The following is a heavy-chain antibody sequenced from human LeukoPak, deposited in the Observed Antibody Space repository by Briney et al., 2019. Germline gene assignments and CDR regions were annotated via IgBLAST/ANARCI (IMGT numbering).Heavy chain of an antibody. CDR2: IRSKANSYAT. CDR3: TYSYNYYFDS. CDR1: GFAFSASA. J-gene: IGHJ4*02. Sequence: PGGSLRLSCAASGFAFSASALLWVRQASGKGLEWVGRIRSKANSYATAYAASVEGRFTISRDDSKNTAYLQMNSRITEDTAVYYCTYSYNYYFDSWGQGTLVTVSS. D-gene: IGHD5-18*01. V-gene: IGHV3-73*01.